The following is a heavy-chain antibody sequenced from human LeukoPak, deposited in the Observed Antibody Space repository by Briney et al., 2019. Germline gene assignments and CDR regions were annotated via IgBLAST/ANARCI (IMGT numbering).Heavy chain of an antibody. CDR3: AKDIYYYDSSRYFQH. CDR1: GFTFCSYG. D-gene: IGHD3-22*01. J-gene: IGHJ1*01. Sequence: GRSLRLSCAASGFTFCSYGMHCVRHAPGRGVECVAVISYDGSNKYYADSVKGRFTISRENSNNTLYLQMNSLRAEDTAVYYCAKDIYYYDSSRYFQHWGEGTLVTVSS. V-gene: IGHV3-30*18. CDR2: ISYDGSNK.